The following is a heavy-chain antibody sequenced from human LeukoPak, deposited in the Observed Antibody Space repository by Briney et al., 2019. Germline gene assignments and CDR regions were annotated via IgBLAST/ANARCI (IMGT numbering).Heavy chain of an antibody. D-gene: IGHD3-3*01. J-gene: IGHJ4*02. CDR3: ARDPQPYYDFWSGYVYFDY. CDR2: ISSSSSYI. Sequence: GGSLRLSCAASGFTFSSYSMNWVRQAPGKGLEWVSSISSSSSYIYYADSVKGRFTISRDNAKNSLYLQMNSLRAKDTAVYYCARDPQPYYDFWSGYVYFDYWGQGTLVTVSS. CDR1: GFTFSSYS. V-gene: IGHV3-21*01.